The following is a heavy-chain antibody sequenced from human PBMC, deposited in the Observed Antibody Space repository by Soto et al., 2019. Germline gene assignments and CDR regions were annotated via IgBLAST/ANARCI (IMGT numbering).Heavy chain of an antibody. CDR3: ARAVPFCLGP. CDR1: GGSISSNEW. D-gene: IGHD3-16*01. V-gene: IGHV4-4*02. J-gene: IGHJ5*02. Sequence: QVQLQESGPGLVKPSGTLSLTCAISGGSISSNEWWSWVRQPPGKGLEWIGEIYDTVTTNYNPSLRDRVTISIDKSQTQVPLTLTPLPAPDTAVYYCARAVPFCLGPWGPGTLVTVSS. CDR2: IYDTVTT.